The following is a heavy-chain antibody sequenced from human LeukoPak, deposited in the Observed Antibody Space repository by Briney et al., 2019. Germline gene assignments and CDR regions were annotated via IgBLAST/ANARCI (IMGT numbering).Heavy chain of an antibody. D-gene: IGHD3-9*01. CDR3: ARRYLEAGSPDWFDP. Sequence: GESLKISCKGSGYSFTSYWIGWVRQMPGKGLEWMGIIYPGDSDTRYSPSFQGQVTISADKSISTAYLQWSSLKASDTAMYYCARRYLEAGSPDWFDPWGQGTLVTVSS. J-gene: IGHJ5*02. CDR2: IYPGDSDT. V-gene: IGHV5-51*01. CDR1: GYSFTSYW.